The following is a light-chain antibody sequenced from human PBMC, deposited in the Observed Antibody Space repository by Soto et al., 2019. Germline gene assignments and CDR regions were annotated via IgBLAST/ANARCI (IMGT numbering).Light chain of an antibody. CDR2: DVS. CDR3: HQRYNWPRVI. J-gene: IGKJ5*01. CDR1: QSVSNS. Sequence: EIVLTQSPATLSLSPGERVTLSCRASQSVSNSLAWYQQKPGQPPRLLIYDVSNRATGIPARFSGSGSGTDFTLTITSLEPEDFAVYFCHQRYNWPRVIFGQGTRLEIK. V-gene: IGKV3-11*01.